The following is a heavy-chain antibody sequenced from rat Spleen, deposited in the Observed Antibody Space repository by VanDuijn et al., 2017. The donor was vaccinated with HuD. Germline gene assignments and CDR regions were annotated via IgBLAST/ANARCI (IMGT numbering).Heavy chain of an antibody. D-gene: IGHD1-11*01. J-gene: IGHJ3*01. CDR1: GFTFSIYG. Sequence: EVQLVDHGGGLVQPGRSLKLSCAPSGFTFSIYGMAWVRQAPTKGLEWVATINSDGSSTYYRDSVKGRFTISRDNAKSTLYLQMDSLRAEDTATYFCARNIYGGYTSHWFAYWGQGTLVTVSS. CDR3: ARNIYGGYTSHWFAY. CDR2: INSDGSST. V-gene: IGHV5-29*01.